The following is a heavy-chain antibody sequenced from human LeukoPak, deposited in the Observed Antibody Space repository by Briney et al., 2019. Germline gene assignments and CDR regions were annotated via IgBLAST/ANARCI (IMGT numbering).Heavy chain of an antibody. CDR1: GFTFSSYW. J-gene: IGHJ5*02. V-gene: IGHV3-7*01. D-gene: IGHD3-10*01. Sequence: GGSLRLSCAASGFTFSSYWMSWVRQAPGKGLEWVANIKQDGSEKYYVDSVKGRFTISRDNAKNSLYLQMNSLRAEDTAVYYCARDQAPIWFGELIRSWGVPGPKNWFDPWGQGTLVTVSS. CDR3: ARDQAPIWFGELIRSWGVPGPKNWFDP. CDR2: IKQDGSEK.